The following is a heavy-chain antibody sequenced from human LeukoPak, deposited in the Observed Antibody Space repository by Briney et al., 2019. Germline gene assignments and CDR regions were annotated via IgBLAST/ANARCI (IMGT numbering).Heavy chain of an antibody. Sequence: GGSLRLSCAASGFTFSSYGMHWVRQAPGKGLEWVAVIWHDGSNKYYADSVKGRFTISRDNSKNTLYVQMNSLRAEDTAVYYCARELSTVVTRTLDYWGQGTLVTVSS. D-gene: IGHD4-23*01. CDR2: IWHDGSNK. CDR3: ARELSTVVTRTLDY. CDR1: GFTFSSYG. V-gene: IGHV3-33*01. J-gene: IGHJ4*02.